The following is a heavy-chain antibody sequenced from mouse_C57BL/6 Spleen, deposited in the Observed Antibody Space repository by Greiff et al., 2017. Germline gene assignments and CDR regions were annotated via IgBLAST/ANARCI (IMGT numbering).Heavy chain of an antibody. CDR3: AREYAGSSWFAY. Sequence: VQLQQSGPVLVKPGASVKMSCKASGYTFTGYYMNWVKQSHGKSLEWIGVINPYNGGTSYNQKFKGKATMTVDKSSSTAYMELNSLTSEDSAVYYCAREYAGSSWFAYWGQGTLVTVSA. CDR2: INPYNGGT. CDR1: GYTFTGYY. J-gene: IGHJ3*01. D-gene: IGHD1-2*01. V-gene: IGHV1-19*01.